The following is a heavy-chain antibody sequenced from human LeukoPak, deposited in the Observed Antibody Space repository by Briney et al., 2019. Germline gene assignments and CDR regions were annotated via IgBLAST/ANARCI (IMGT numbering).Heavy chain of an antibody. J-gene: IGHJ6*02. V-gene: IGHV1-18*01. CDR1: GYTFTSYA. Sequence: GASVTVSFKPSGYTFTSYALSWVRQAPGQGLEWMGWISTYSGNTNYAQKLQGRITMTIDTSTSTAYMELRSLRSDDTAVYYCARDRPGLRYFDWPYGNYGMDVWGQGTTVTVSS. CDR3: ARDRPGLRYFDWPYGNYGMDV. CDR2: ISTYSGNT. D-gene: IGHD3-9*01.